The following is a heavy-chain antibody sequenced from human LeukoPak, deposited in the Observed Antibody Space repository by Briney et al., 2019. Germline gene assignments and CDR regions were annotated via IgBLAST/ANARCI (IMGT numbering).Heavy chain of an antibody. Sequence: TGGSLRLSCAASGFTFSNAWMSWVRQAPGKGLEGVVRIKSKTDGGTTDYAAPGQGRFTISRDDSKNTLYLQMHRLKPEDTAVYYCTTENWNDGLLFAYWGQGTLVTVSS. CDR2: IKSKTDGGTT. CDR3: TTENWNDGLLFAY. CDR1: GFTFSNAW. J-gene: IGHJ4*02. V-gene: IGHV3-15*01. D-gene: IGHD1-1*01.